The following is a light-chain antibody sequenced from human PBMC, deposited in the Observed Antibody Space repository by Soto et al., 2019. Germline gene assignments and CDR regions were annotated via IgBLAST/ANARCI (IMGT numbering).Light chain of an antibody. J-gene: IGKJ2*01. CDR2: DAS. Sequence: EIVLTQSTATLSLSPGERATLSCRASQSVSSYLAWYQQKPGQAPRLLIYDASNRATGIPARFSGSGSGTDFTLTISSLEPEDFAVYYYQQRSNWPPGYTFGQGTKLEIK. CDR1: QSVSSY. CDR3: QQRSNWPPGYT. V-gene: IGKV3-11*01.